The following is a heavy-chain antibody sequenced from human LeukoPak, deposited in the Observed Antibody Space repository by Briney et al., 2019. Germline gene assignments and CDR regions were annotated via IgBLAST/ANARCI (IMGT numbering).Heavy chain of an antibody. D-gene: IGHD5-18*01. V-gene: IGHV6-1*01. CDR2: TYYRSKWYN. Sequence: SQTLSLTCAISGDSVFSNSSWNWIRQSPSRGLEWLGRTYYRSKWYNDYGVSVKSRININPDTSKNHFSLQLRSVTPEDTAVYYCVRGGQGDGHSADEGFDIWGQGTMVTVS. J-gene: IGHJ3*02. CDR3: VRGGQGDGHSADEGFDI. CDR1: GDSVFSNSS.